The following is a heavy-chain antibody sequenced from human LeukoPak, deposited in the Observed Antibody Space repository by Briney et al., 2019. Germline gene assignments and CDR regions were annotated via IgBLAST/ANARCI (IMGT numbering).Heavy chain of an antibody. J-gene: IGHJ4*02. Sequence: PGGSLRLSCAASGFTFSSYSMNWVRQAPGKGLEWVSSISSSSSYIYYADSVKGRLTISRDNAKNSLYLQMNSLKAEDTAVYYCARDSSPSDFWSGYSPYYFDYWGQGTLVTVSS. D-gene: IGHD3-3*01. CDR1: GFTFSSYS. V-gene: IGHV3-21*01. CDR3: ARDSSPSDFWSGYSPYYFDY. CDR2: ISSSSSYI.